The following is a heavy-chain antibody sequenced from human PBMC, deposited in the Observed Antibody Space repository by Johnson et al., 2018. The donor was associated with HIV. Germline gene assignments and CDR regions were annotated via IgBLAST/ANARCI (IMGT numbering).Heavy chain of an antibody. CDR2: IYSGGST. CDR1: GFTFSSNY. CDR3: ARDGYSSSSFGAFDI. J-gene: IGHJ3*02. V-gene: IGHV3-66*01. Sequence: VQLVESGGGLVQPGGSLRLSCAASGFTFSSNYMSWVRQAPGKGLEWVSVIYSGGSTYYADSVKGRFTISRDNSKNTLYLQMNSLRAEDTAVYYCARDGYSSSSFGAFDIWGQGTMVTVSS. D-gene: IGHD6-6*01.